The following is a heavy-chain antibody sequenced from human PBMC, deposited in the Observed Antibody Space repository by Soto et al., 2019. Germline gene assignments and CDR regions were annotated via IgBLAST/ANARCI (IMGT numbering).Heavy chain of an antibody. J-gene: IGHJ4*02. Sequence: QVQLQESGPGLVKPSGTLSLTCAVSGGSISSSNWWSLVRQPPGKGLEWIGEIYHSESTNYNPSLKSRVTISVDKSKNQLSLQLSSVTAADTAVYYCARAGDSEFGFDYWGQGTLVTGSS. CDR3: ARAGDSEFGFDY. CDR2: IYHSEST. CDR1: GGSISSSNW. V-gene: IGHV4-4*02. D-gene: IGHD3-16*01.